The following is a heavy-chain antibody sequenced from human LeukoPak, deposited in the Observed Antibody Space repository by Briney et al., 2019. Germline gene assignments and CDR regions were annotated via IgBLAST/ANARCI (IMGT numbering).Heavy chain of an antibody. D-gene: IGHD3-9*01. J-gene: IGHJ4*02. Sequence: GASLRLSCAASGFIFRNYAMSWVRQAPGKGLEWVSAITGSGNTTYYADSVKGRFTISRDNSKNTLYVEMNTLRAEDTAVYYCAKWGDYDILTGYYVSDFWGQGTLVTVSS. V-gene: IGHV3-23*01. CDR1: GFIFRNYA. CDR3: AKWGDYDILTGYYVSDF. CDR2: ITGSGNTT.